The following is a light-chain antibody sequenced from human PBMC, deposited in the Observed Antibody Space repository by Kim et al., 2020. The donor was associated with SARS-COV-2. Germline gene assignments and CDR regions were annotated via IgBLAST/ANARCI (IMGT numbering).Light chain of an antibody. CDR1: QSISSW. CDR3: QQYNSYWT. J-gene: IGKJ1*01. CDR2: KAS. Sequence: DIQMTQSPSTLSASVGDRVTITCRASQSISSWLAWYQQKPGKAPKVLIYKASSLESGVPARFSGSGSGTEFTLTISNLQPDDFATYYCQQYNSYWTFGQGTKVDIK. V-gene: IGKV1-5*03.